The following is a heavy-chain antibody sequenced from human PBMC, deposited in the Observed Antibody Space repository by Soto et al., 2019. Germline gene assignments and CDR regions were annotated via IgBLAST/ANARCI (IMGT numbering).Heavy chain of an antibody. D-gene: IGHD3-22*01. CDR3: ARETYYYDIFVYYLSFHNFVY. J-gene: IGHJ4*02. CDR2: IYYSGST. CDR1: GGSISSYY. V-gene: IGHV4-59*01. Sequence: SETLSLTCTVSGGSISSYYWSWIRQPPGKGLEWIGYIYYSGSTNYNPSLKSRVTISVDTSKNQFSLKLSSVTAADTAVYYCARETYYYDIFVYYLSFHNFVYWGPGTLVTVFS.